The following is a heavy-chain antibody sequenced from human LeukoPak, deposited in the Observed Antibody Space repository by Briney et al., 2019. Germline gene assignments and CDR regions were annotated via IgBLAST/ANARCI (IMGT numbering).Heavy chain of an antibody. V-gene: IGHV3-23*01. CDR2: ISGSGGGT. Sequence: GGSLRLSCAASGFTFSSYAMSWVRQAPGKGLEWVSAISGSGGGTYYADSVKGRFTISRDNSKNTLYLQMNSLRAEDTAVYYCAKSTVRFLEWLSFAWAYFDYWGQGTLVTVSS. J-gene: IGHJ4*02. CDR3: AKSTVRFLEWLSFAWAYFDY. D-gene: IGHD3-3*01. CDR1: GFTFSSYA.